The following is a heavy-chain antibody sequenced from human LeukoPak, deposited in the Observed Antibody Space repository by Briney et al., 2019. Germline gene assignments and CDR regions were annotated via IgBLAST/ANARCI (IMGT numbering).Heavy chain of an antibody. J-gene: IGHJ6*03. V-gene: IGHV3-23*01. CDR1: GFTFSSYA. CDR2: ISGSGGST. CDR3: AKWGGATCDTGCYYYYMDV. Sequence: GGSLRLSCVASGFTFSSYAMNWVRQAPGKGLEWIAAISGSGGSTYYADSVKGRFTISRDNSKNTLYLQMSSLRAEDTAVYYCAKWGGATCDTGCYYYYMDVWGKRTTVTVSS. D-gene: IGHD2-21*01.